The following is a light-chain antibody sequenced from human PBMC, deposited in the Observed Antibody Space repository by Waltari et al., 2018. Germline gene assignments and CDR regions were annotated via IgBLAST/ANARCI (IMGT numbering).Light chain of an antibody. CDR1: SSNIGSNT. CDR2: DND. CDR3: AAWDDSLNGFWV. J-gene: IGLJ3*02. Sequence: QSVLTQPPSASGTPGQRVTISCSGSSSNIGSNTVNWYQQPPGTTPKLLIYDNDQRPAVVPDRFSGSKSGTSASLAISGLQSEDESDYYCAAWDDSLNGFWVFGGGTKLTVL. V-gene: IGLV1-44*01.